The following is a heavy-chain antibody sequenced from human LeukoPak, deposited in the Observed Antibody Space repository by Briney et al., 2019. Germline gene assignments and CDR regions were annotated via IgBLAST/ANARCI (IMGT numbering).Heavy chain of an antibody. CDR1: GESINSFY. V-gene: IGHV4-4*07. D-gene: IGHD6-13*01. CDR2: IYSSGST. CDR3: ARDVVAAAGSFDY. J-gene: IGHJ4*02. Sequence: KPSETLSLACTVSGESINSFYWSWIRQPAGKGLEWIGRIYSSGSTNYSPSLKSRVTMSVDTSKNQFSLKLSSVTVADTAVYYCARDVVAAAGSFDYWGQGTQVTVSS.